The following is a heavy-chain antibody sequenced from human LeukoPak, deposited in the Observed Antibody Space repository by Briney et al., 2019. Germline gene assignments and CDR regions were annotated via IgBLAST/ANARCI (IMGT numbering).Heavy chain of an antibody. D-gene: IGHD6-19*01. CDR1: GYSISSGYY. CDR3: ARVDPKAVASSGYFDY. Sequence: SETLSLTCAVSGYSISSGYYWGWIRQPPGKGLEWIGSISHSGSTYCNPSLKSRVTILVDSFKNQFSLNVNSVTAADTAVYYCARVDPKAVASSGYFDYWGQGTLVTVSS. J-gene: IGHJ4*02. V-gene: IGHV4-38-2*01. CDR2: ISHSGST.